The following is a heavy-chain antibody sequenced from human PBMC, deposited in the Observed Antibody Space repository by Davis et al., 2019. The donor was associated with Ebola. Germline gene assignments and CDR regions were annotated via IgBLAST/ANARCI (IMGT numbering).Heavy chain of an antibody. CDR1: GYTFTSNH. D-gene: IGHD1-26*01. Sequence: SVKVSCKASGYTFTSNHMHWVRQAPGQGLEWMGWVIPVFGTTNYAQKFQGRVTLTADESTSTAYMELTNLRSDDTAVYYCAREVGETKLDQWGPGTLVTVSS. CDR2: VIPVFGTT. V-gene: IGHV1-69*13. CDR3: AREVGETKLDQ. J-gene: IGHJ4*02.